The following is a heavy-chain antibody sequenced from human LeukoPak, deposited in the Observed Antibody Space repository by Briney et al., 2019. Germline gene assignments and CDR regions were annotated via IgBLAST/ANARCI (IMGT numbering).Heavy chain of an antibody. CDR3: VKDSVISGWAARFYFDY. CDR1: GYTFTGYY. V-gene: IGHV1-2*02. Sequence: WASVKVSCKASGYTFTGYYMHWVRQAPGQGLEWMGWINPRTGGTNYAQKFKDRVTMTRDTSIRIVYMELIRLKSDDTAVYYCVKDSVISGWAARFYFDYWGQGSLVTVSS. J-gene: IGHJ4*02. CDR2: INPRTGGT. D-gene: IGHD6-19*01.